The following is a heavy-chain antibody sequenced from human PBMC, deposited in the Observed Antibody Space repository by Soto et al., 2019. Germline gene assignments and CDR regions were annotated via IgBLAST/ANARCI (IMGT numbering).Heavy chain of an antibody. Sequence: SVKVSCKASGGTFSSYAISWVRQAPGQGLEWMGGIIPIFGTANYAQKFQGRVTITADESTSTAYMELSSLRSEDTAVYYCATLYYDILTGDPDDAFDIWGQGTMVTVTS. CDR1: GGTFSSYA. J-gene: IGHJ3*02. CDR2: IIPIFGTA. CDR3: ATLYYDILTGDPDDAFDI. V-gene: IGHV1-69*13. D-gene: IGHD3-9*01.